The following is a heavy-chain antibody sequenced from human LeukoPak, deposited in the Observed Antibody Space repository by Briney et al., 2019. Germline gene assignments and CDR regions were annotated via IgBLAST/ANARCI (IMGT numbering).Heavy chain of an antibody. CDR1: GFTFSSYA. CDR3: AKEKRCCSSTSCYGVDHAFDI. D-gene: IGHD2-2*01. V-gene: IGHV3-23*01. CDR2: ISGSGGST. Sequence: GGSLRLSCAASGFTFSSYAVSWVRQAPGKGLEWVSAISGSGGSTYYADSVKGRFTISRDNSKNTLYLQMNSLRAEDTAVYYCAKEKRCCSSTSCYGVDHAFDIWGQGTMVTVSS. J-gene: IGHJ3*02.